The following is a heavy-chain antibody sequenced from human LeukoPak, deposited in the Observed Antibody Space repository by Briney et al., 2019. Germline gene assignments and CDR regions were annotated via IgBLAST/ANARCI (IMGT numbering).Heavy chain of an antibody. Sequence: GGSLRLSCAASGFTVSSNYMSWGRQAPGKGLECVSVIYSGGSTYYADSVKGRFTISRDNSKNTLYLQMNSLRAEDTAVYYCAREGSGYCSGGSCLIDYWGQGTLVTVSS. V-gene: IGHV3-66*02. D-gene: IGHD2-15*01. CDR2: IYSGGST. J-gene: IGHJ4*02. CDR3: AREGSGYCSGGSCLIDY. CDR1: GFTVSSNY.